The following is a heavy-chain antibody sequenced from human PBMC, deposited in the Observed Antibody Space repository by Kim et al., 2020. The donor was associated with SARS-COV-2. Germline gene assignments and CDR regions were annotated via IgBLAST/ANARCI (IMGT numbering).Heavy chain of an antibody. V-gene: IGHV6-1*01. Sequence: SQTLSLTCAISGDSVSSNSAAWNWIRQSPSRGLEWLGRTYYRSKWYNDYAVSVKSRITINPDTSKNQFSLQLNSVTPEDTAVYYCARLRSVAGTLTSKYYYYGMDVWGQGTTVTVSS. CDR2: TYYRSKWYN. CDR1: GDSVSSNSAA. CDR3: ARLRSVAGTLTSKYYYYGMDV. D-gene: IGHD6-19*01. J-gene: IGHJ6*02.